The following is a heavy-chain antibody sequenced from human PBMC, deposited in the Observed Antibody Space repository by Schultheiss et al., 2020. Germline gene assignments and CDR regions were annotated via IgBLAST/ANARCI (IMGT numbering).Heavy chain of an antibody. Sequence: ASVKVSCKASGYTFTGYYMHWVRQAPGQGLEWMGWIIPIFGTANYAQKFQGRVTMTRGTSISTAYMELSRLRSDDTAVYYCARDRGVTTRRIYGMDVWGQGTTVTVSS. D-gene: IGHD4-11*01. CDR2: IIPIFGTA. CDR3: ARDRGVTTRRIYGMDV. CDR1: GYTFTGYY. J-gene: IGHJ6*02. V-gene: IGHV1-2*02.